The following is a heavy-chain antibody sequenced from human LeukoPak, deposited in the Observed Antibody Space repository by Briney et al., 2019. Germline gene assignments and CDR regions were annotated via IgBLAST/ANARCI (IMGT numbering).Heavy chain of an antibody. D-gene: IGHD5-12*01. CDR3: ARSSIVATFRFDY. V-gene: IGHV1-69*13. Sequence: SVKVSCKASGGTFSSYAISWVRQAPGQGLEWVGGIIPIFGTANYAQKFQGRVTITADESTSTAYMELSSRRSEDTAVYYCARSSIVATFRFDYWGQGTLVTVSS. J-gene: IGHJ4*02. CDR2: IIPIFGTA. CDR1: GGTFSSYA.